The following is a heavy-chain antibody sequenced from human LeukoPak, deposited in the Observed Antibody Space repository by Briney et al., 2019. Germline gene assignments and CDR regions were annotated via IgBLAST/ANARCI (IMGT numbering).Heavy chain of an antibody. CDR3: ARNLMGYYDSSGYYY. CDR2: ISSSSSYI. J-gene: IGHJ4*02. D-gene: IGHD3-22*01. V-gene: IGHV3-21*04. CDR1: GFTFSSYS. Sequence: TPGGSLRLSCAASGFTFSSYSMNWVRQAPGKGLEWVSSISSSSSYIYYADSVKGRFTISRDNAKNSLYLQMNSLRAEDTALYYCARNLMGYYDSSGYYYFGQGTLVTVSS.